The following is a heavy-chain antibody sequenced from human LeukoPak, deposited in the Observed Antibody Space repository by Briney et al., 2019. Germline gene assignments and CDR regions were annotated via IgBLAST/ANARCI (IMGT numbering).Heavy chain of an antibody. CDR3: AQDLGWIRFRN. CDR2: ITGSGTTT. V-gene: IGHV3-23*01. J-gene: IGHJ4*02. CDR1: GFAFSNYG. D-gene: IGHD3-16*01. Sequence: PGGTLRLSCTASGFAFSNYGINWVRRAPSKGLEWVSGITGSGTTTYYADSLKGRVTISRDNSKNKVYLQMNSLRAEDTAVYYCAQDLGWIRFRNWGQGTLVTVSS.